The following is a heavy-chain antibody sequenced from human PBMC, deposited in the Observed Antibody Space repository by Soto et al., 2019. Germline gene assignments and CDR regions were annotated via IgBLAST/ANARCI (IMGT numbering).Heavy chain of an antibody. J-gene: IGHJ4*02. V-gene: IGHV3-21*01. CDR3: ASLCHYHSDAYVTLDY. CDR2: VSSSGSYI. CDR1: GFTFCSYG. Sequence: PGGSLSLSCAASGFTFCSYGMNWVRQAPGKGLEWVSSVSSSGSYIYYADSVKGRFTISRDNAKNSLYLQMNSLRAEDTAVYYCASLCHYHSDAYVTLDYWGQGTPVTVSS. D-gene: IGHD3-16*01.